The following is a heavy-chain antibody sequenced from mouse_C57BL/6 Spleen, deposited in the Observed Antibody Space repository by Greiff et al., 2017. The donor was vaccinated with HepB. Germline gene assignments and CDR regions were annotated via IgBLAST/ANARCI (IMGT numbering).Heavy chain of an antibody. CDR3: ARSRYYCSSDEWYFDV. V-gene: IGHV1-52*01. J-gene: IGHJ1*03. CDR2: IDPSDSET. D-gene: IGHD1-1*01. CDR1: GYTFTSYW. Sequence: VQLQQSGAELVRPGSSVKLSCKASGYTFTSYWMHWVKQRPIQGLEWIGNIDPSDSETHYNQKFKDKATLTVDKSSSTAYMQLSSLTSEDSAVYYCARSRYYCSSDEWYFDVWGTGTTVTVSS.